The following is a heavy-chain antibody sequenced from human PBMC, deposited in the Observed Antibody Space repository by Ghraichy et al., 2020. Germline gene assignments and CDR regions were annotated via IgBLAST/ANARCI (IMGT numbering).Heavy chain of an antibody. V-gene: IGHV4-59*11. CDR2: ISNSGGT. CDR3: ATGERGGIHSWLYES. D-gene: IGHD1-26*01. Sequence: SETLSLTCTVSGDSISRHYWSWNRQPPGKGLEWVGYISNSGGTYFNPSLKRRLTMSMDTSTNRFSLNLSSVTAADTAVYYCATGERGGIHSWLYESWGQGTLVTVSS. J-gene: IGHJ5*02. CDR1: GDSISRHY.